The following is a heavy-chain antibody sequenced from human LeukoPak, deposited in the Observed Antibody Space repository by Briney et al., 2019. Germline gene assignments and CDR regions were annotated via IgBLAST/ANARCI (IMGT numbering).Heavy chain of an antibody. CDR3: AAGGGWDPSFGVVTHIDV. CDR1: GFTFSGYW. V-gene: IGHV3-74*01. CDR2: IDNDGHGI. J-gene: IGHJ6*03. D-gene: IGHD3-3*01. Sequence: GGSLRLSCAASGFTFSGYWMHWVRQGPEKGLELVSRIDNDGHGIIYADSVKGRFTTSRDNAKNTLYLQMNSLRVDDTAVYYCAAGGGWDPSFGVVTHIDVWGKGTTVAVS.